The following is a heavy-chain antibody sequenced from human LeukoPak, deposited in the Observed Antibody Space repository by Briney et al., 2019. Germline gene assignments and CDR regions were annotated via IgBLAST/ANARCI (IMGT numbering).Heavy chain of an antibody. Sequence: PSETLSPTCTVSGGSISSSSYYWGWIRQPPGKGLEWIGSIYYSGSTYYNPSLKSRVTISVDTSKNQFSLKLSSVTAADTAVYYCARHQLYSSGWYRPANYFAYWSQGTLVTVSS. CDR3: ARHQLYSSGWYRPANYFAY. D-gene: IGHD6-19*01. V-gene: IGHV4-39*01. CDR2: IYYSGST. CDR1: GGSISSSSYY. J-gene: IGHJ4*02.